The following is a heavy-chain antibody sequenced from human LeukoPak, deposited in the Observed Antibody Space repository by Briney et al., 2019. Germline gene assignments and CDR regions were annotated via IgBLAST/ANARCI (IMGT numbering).Heavy chain of an antibody. D-gene: IGHD6-13*01. CDR1: GGSISSYY. J-gene: IGHJ6*03. CDR2: IYYSGST. V-gene: IGHV4-59*01. Sequence: SETLSLTCTVSGGSISSYYWSWIRQPPGKGLEWIGYIYYSGSTNYNPSLKSRVTISVDTSKNQFSLKLSSVTAADTGVYYCARGGGIAAAAYYYYMDVWGKGTTVTVSS. CDR3: ARGGGIAAAAYYYYMDV.